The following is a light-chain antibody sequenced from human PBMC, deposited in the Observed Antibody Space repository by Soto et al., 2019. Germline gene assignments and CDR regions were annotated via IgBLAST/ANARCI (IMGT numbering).Light chain of an antibody. CDR1: QSVSRY. J-gene: IGKJ5*01. CDR2: DAS. Sequence: EIVMTQSPATLSVSPGERAALSCRASQSVSRYLAWYQQKPGQAPRLLIYDASNRATGIPARFSGSGSGTDFTLTISSLEPEDFAVYYCQQRSNWPPITFGQGTRLEI. CDR3: QQRSNWPPIT. V-gene: IGKV3-11*01.